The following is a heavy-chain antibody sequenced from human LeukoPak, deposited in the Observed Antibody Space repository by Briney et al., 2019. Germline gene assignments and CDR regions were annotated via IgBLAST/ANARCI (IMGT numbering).Heavy chain of an antibody. V-gene: IGHV3-21*01. CDR1: GFTFSSYS. D-gene: IGHD3-10*01. CDR2: ISSSSSYI. J-gene: IGHJ6*02. CDR3: ASSYGSGSYYNYYYYGMDV. Sequence: GGSLRLSCAASGFTFSSYSMNWVRQAPGKGLEWVSSISSSSSYIYYADSVKGRLTISRDNAKNSLYLQMNSLRAEDTAVYYCASSYGSGSYYNYYYYGMDVWGQGTTVTVSS.